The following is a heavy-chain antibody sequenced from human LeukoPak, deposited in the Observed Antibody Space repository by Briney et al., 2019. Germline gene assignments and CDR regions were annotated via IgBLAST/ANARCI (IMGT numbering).Heavy chain of an antibody. CDR3: ARKRGYCSSTSCYLYGFDP. Sequence: SETLSLTCAVYGGSFSGYYWSWIRQPPGKGLEWIGEISHSGSTNYKPSLKSRVTISVDTSKNQFSLKLSSVTAADTAVYYCARKRGYCSSTSCYLYGFDPWGQGTLVTVSS. D-gene: IGHD2-2*01. J-gene: IGHJ5*02. CDR2: ISHSGST. V-gene: IGHV4-34*01. CDR1: GGSFSGYY.